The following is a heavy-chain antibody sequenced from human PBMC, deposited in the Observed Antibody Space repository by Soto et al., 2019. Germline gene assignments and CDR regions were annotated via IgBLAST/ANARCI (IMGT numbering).Heavy chain of an antibody. Sequence: SSETLSLTCTVSGAAITSFSWSWIRQSAGKRLEWIGRISTTGNTHYNPSLESRVSLSLDTSMNQFSLTLTSVTAADTAVYYCARESGENWTYEAYWGQGTLVTVSS. V-gene: IGHV4-4*07. J-gene: IGHJ4*02. CDR3: ARESGENWTYEAY. CDR1: GAAITSFS. CDR2: ISTTGNT. D-gene: IGHD1-7*01.